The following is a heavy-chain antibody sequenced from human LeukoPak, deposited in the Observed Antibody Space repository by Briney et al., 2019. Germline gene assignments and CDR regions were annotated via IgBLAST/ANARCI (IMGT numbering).Heavy chain of an antibody. D-gene: IGHD6-13*01. CDR3: ARGDIAAAGTDYYYYYGMDV. CDR1: GYTFTSYA. Sequence: ASVTVSCTASGYTFTSYAMHWVRQAPGQRLEWMGWINAGNGNTKYSQKFQGRVTITRDTSASTAYMELSSLRSEDTAVYYCARGDIAAAGTDYYYYYGMDVWGQGTTVTVSS. V-gene: IGHV1-3*01. J-gene: IGHJ6*02. CDR2: INAGNGNT.